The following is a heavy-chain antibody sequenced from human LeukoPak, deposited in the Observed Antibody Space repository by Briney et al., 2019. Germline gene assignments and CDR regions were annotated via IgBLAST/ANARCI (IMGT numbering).Heavy chain of an antibody. D-gene: IGHD1-26*01. CDR1: GGSLSSGDYY. V-gene: IGHV4-30-4*01. CDR3: ASSGSYYSSPAVDY. J-gene: IGHJ4*02. Sequence: SETLSLTCTVSGGSLSSGDYYWGWLRQPPGTGLDGIAYIYYSGSTYYNPSLKSRVAISVDTSKNQYSLQLSSVTAADAAVYCCASSGSYYSSPAVDYWGQGTLVTVSS. CDR2: IYYSGST.